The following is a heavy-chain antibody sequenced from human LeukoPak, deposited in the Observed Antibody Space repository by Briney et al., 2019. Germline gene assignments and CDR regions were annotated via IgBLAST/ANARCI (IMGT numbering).Heavy chain of an antibody. J-gene: IGHJ3*02. CDR1: GFTFSTYN. V-gene: IGHV3-21*01. CDR2: ITSSSSYA. CDR3: ARQSSSGWYSDAFDI. D-gene: IGHD6-19*01. Sequence: GGSLRLSCAASGFTFSTYNMNWVRQAPGKRLEWVSSITSSSSYAFYADSVKGRFTISRDNAKSSLYLQMNNLRAEDTAVYYCARQSSSGWYSDAFDIWGQGTLVTVSS.